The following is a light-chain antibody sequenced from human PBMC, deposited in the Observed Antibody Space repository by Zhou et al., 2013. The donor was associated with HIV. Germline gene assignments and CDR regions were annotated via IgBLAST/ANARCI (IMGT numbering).Light chain of an antibody. CDR1: QSVSNY. CDR3: LFYVPSRPLT. J-gene: IGKJ1*01. Sequence: EIVMTQSPTTLSVTPGERATLSCRASQSVSNYIAWYQQKPGQAPRLVIYGASTRATGIPARFSGSGSGTEFTLTISRLEPEDFAVYYCLFYVPSRPLTFGQGTILEIK. V-gene: IGKV3-15*01. CDR2: GAS.